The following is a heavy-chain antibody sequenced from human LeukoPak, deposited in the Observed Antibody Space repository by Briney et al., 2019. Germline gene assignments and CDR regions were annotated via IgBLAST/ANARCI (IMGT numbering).Heavy chain of an antibody. CDR2: IYTSGST. J-gene: IGHJ4*02. Sequence: PSETLSLTCTVSGGSISSGSYYWSWIRQPAGKGLEWIGRIYTSGSTNYNPSLKSRVTISVDTSKNQCSLKLSSVTAADTAVYYCASPDYWGQGTLVTVSS. CDR1: GGSISSGSYY. V-gene: IGHV4-61*02. CDR3: ASPDY.